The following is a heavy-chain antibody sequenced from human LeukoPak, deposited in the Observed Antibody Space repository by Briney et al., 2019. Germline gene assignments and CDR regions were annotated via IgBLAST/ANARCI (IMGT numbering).Heavy chain of an antibody. D-gene: IGHD6-19*01. V-gene: IGHV3-23*01. CDR1: GFTFSSYA. CDR3: AAFSYSSGQGRYFQH. CDR2: ISGSGGST. J-gene: IGHJ1*01. Sequence: GGSLRLSCAASGFTFSSYAMSWVRQAPGKGLEWVSAISGSGGSTYYADSVKGRFTISRDNSKNTLYLQMNSLRAEDTAVYYCAAFSYSSGQGRYFQHWGQGTLVTVSS.